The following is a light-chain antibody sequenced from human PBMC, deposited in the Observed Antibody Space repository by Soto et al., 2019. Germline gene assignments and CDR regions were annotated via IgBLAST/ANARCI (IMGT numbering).Light chain of an antibody. V-gene: IGLV1-47*01. CDR2: RND. Sequence: QSVLTQPPSASGTPGQRVTISCSGSTSNIGSNFVFWYQQLPGAAPKLLIYRNDQRPSGVPDRFSGSKSGTSASLAISALRSEDEADYYCAVWYDNLGNHVVFGGGTKLTVL. CDR1: TSNIGSNF. CDR3: AVWYDNLGNHVV. J-gene: IGLJ2*01.